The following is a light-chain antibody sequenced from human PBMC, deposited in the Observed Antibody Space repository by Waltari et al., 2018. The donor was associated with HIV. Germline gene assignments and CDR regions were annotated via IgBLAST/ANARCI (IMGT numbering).Light chain of an antibody. J-gene: IGLJ3*02. Sequence: SYMLTQPPSVSVAPGQTARLTRGGNNIGSHTEQRYQQSPGLAPVLLVHADSDRPSGFPERFSGSNSGNTATLTISRVEAGDEADYYCQVWDSRSDHPVLGGGTRLTVL. CDR2: ADS. CDR1: NIGSHT. CDR3: QVWDSRSDHPV. V-gene: IGLV3-21*02.